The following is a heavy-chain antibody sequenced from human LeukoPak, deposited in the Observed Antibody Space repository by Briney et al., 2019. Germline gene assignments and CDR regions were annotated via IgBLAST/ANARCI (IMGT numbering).Heavy chain of an antibody. CDR2: ISSSSSYI. CDR1: GFTLSNAW. D-gene: IGHD6-6*01. CDR3: ASRTEYSSSSGDY. V-gene: IGHV3-21*01. J-gene: IGHJ4*02. Sequence: GGSLRLSCAASGFTLSNAWMNWVRQAPGKGLEWVSSISSSSSYIYYADSVKGRFTISRDNAKNSLYLQMNSLRAEDTAVYYCASRTEYSSSSGDYWGQGTLVTVSS.